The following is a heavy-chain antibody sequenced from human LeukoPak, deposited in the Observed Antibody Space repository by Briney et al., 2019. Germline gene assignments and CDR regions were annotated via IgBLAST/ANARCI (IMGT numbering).Heavy chain of an antibody. J-gene: IGHJ4*02. Sequence: SETLSLTCTVSGGSISSSSYYWGWIRQPPGKGLEWIGCIYYSGSTYYNPSLKSRVTISVDTSKNQFSLKLSSVTAADTAVYYCARMGITMVRGVIISRDYFDYWGQGTLVTVSS. V-gene: IGHV4-31*03. CDR1: GGSISSSSYY. CDR2: IYYSGST. D-gene: IGHD3-10*01. CDR3: ARMGITMVRGVIISRDYFDY.